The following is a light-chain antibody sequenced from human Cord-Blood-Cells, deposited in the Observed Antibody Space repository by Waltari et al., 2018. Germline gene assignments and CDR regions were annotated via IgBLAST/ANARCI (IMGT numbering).Light chain of an antibody. CDR3: NSRDSSGNHLV. J-gene: IGLJ3*02. CDR2: GKT. V-gene: IGLV3-19*01. Sequence: SSELTQDPAVSVALGQTVRITCQGDSLRSYYASWYQQKPGQAPVLVIYGKTNRHSGIPDRFSGSSSGNTASLTITGAQAEDEADYYCNSRDSSGNHLVFGGGTKLTVL. CDR1: SLRSYY.